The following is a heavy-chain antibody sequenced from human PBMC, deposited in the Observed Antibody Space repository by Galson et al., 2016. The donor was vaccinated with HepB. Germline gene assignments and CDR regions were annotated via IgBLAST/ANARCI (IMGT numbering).Heavy chain of an antibody. J-gene: IGHJ5*02. CDR1: GGSISSNY. CDR2: IYHSGST. Sequence: ETLSLTCTVSGGSISSNYWSWIRQPPGKGLEWIGYIYHSGSTNYNPSLKSRVTISVDTSKNQFSLKLSSVTAADTAVYYCARVGGYSSGWYLASGVGWFNPWGQGTLVTVSS. D-gene: IGHD6-19*01. V-gene: IGHV4-59*01. CDR3: ARVGGYSSGWYLASGVGWFNP.